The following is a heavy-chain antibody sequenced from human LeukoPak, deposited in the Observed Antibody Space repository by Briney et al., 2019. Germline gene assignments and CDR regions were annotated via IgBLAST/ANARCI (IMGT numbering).Heavy chain of an antibody. CDR3: AKDHIVVVVAATGFDY. CDR2: ISGSGGGT. V-gene: IGHV3-23*01. D-gene: IGHD2-15*01. J-gene: IGHJ4*02. CDR1: GFTFSSYA. Sequence: GGSLRLSCAASGFTFSSYAMSWVRQAPGKGLEWVSAISGSGGGTYYADSVKGRFTISRDNSKNTLYLQMNSLRAEDTAVYYCAKDHIVVVVAATGFDYWGQGTLVTVSS.